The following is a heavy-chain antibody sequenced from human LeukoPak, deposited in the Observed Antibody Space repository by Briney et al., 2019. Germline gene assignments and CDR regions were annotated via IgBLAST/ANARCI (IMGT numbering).Heavy chain of an antibody. V-gene: IGHV4-38-2*02. J-gene: IGHJ3*02. CDR1: TYSISSGYY. D-gene: IGHD2-15*01. CDR3: ARVSSGGGAFDI. CDR2: IYHSGST. Sequence: SETLSLTCTVSTYSISSGYYWGWIRQPPGKGLEWIGSIYHSGSTYYNPSLKSRVTISVDTSKNQFSLKLSSVTAADTAVYYCARVSSGGGAFDIWGQGTMVTVSS.